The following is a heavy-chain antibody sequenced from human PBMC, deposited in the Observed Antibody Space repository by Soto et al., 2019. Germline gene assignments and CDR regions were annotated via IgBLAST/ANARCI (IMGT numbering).Heavy chain of an antibody. CDR3: AHRGYCSGGSCYRGYYYYYGMDV. Sequence: SGPTLVNPTQTLTLTCTFSGFSLSTSGVGVGWIRQPPGKALEWLALIYWDDDKRYSPSLKSRLTITKDTSKNQVVLTMTNMDPVDTATYYCAHRGYCSGGSCYRGYYYYYGMDVWGQGTTVTVSS. CDR1: GFSLSTSGVG. CDR2: IYWDDDK. J-gene: IGHJ6*02. D-gene: IGHD2-15*01. V-gene: IGHV2-5*02.